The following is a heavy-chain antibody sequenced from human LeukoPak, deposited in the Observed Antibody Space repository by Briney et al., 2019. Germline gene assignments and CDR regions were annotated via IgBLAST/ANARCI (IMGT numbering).Heavy chain of an antibody. J-gene: IGHJ4*02. CDR3: ARDPFGYNCLDY. CDR1: GGTFSSYA. V-gene: IGHV1-69*13. Sequence: SVKVSCKASGGTFSSYAISWVRQAPGQGLEWMGGIIPIFGTANYAQKFQGRVTITADESTSTAYMELSSLRSEDTAVYYCARDPFGYNCLDYWGQGTLVTVSS. CDR2: IIPIFGTA. D-gene: IGHD5-24*01.